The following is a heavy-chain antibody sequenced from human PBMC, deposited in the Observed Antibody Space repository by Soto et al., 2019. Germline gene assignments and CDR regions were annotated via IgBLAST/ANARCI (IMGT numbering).Heavy chain of an antibody. CDR1: GFTFSSYE. Sequence: PGGSLRLSCAASGFTFSSYEMNWVRQAPGKGLEWVSYISSSGSTIYYADSVKGRFTISRDNAKNSLYLQMNSLRAEDTAVYYCARGEYYYDSSGYYFGYWGKGTLVTVSS. CDR3: ARGEYYYDSSGYYFGY. D-gene: IGHD3-22*01. V-gene: IGHV3-48*03. J-gene: IGHJ4*02. CDR2: ISSSGSTI.